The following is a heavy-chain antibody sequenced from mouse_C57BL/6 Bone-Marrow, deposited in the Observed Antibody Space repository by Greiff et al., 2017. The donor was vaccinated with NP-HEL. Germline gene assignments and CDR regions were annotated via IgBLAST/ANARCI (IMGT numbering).Heavy chain of an antibody. V-gene: IGHV1-4*01. CDR2: INPSSGYT. CDR3: ARWLLQYFDV. J-gene: IGHJ1*03. CDR1: GYTFTSYT. D-gene: IGHD2-3*01. Sequence: VKLVESGAELARPGASVKMSCKASGYTFTSYTMHWVKQRPGQGLEWIGYINPSSGYTKYNQKFKDKATLTADKSSSTAYMQLSSLTSEDSAVYYCARWLLQYFDVWGTGTTVTVSS.